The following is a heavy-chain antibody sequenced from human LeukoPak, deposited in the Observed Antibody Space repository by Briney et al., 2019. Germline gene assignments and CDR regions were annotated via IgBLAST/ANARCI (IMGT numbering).Heavy chain of an antibody. CDR2: IIPIFGTA. V-gene: IGHV1-69*13. D-gene: IGHD3-22*01. Sequence: SVTVSCKASGGTFSIYAISWVRQAPGQGLEWMGGIIPIFGTANYAQKFQGRVTITADESTSTAYMELSSLRSEDTAVYYCASGSKTYYYDSSGYWGQGTLVTVSS. CDR1: GGTFSIYA. J-gene: IGHJ4*02. CDR3: ASGSKTYYYDSSGY.